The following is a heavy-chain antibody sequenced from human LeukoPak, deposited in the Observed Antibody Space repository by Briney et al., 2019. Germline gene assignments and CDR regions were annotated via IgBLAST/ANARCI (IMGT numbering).Heavy chain of an antibody. CDR1: GGSFSGYY. CDR3: ARDPPFDY. V-gene: IGHV4-34*01. CDR2: INHSGST. J-gene: IGHJ4*02. Sequence: SETLSLTCAVYGGSFSGYYWSWIRQPPGKGLEWIGEINHSGSTNYNPSLKSRVTISVDTSKNQFSLKLSSVTAADTAVYYCARDPPFDYWGQGTLVTVSS.